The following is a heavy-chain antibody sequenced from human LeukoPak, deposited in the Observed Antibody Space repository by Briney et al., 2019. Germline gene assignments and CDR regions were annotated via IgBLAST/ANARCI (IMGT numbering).Heavy chain of an antibody. J-gene: IGHJ4*02. CDR2: IKSDGSTT. Sequence: GGSLRLSCAASGFTFSSYWMHWVRQAPGKGLVWVSRIKSDGSTTTYADSVKGRFTISRDNAKNTLYLQMNSLRAEDTAVYYCARVVDTHFDYWGQGTLVTVPS. CDR1: GFTFSSYW. CDR3: ARVVDTHFDY. D-gene: IGHD5-18*01. V-gene: IGHV3-74*01.